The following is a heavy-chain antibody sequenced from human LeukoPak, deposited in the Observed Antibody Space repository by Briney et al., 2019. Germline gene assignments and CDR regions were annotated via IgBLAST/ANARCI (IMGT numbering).Heavy chain of an antibody. CDR3: ARGPTHYYYHGMDV. V-gene: IGHV3-21*01. J-gene: IGHJ6*02. CDR2: ISSSSSYI. Sequence: KPGGSLRLSCAASGFTFSSYSMNWVRQAPGKGLEWVSSISSSSSYIYYADSVKGRFTISRDNAKNSLYLQMNSLRAEDTAVYYCARGPTHYYYHGMDVWGQGTTVTVSS. CDR1: GFTFSSYS.